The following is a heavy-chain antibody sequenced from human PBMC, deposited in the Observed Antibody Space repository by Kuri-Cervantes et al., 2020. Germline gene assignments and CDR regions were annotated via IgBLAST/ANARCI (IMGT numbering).Heavy chain of an antibody. J-gene: IGHJ5*02. V-gene: IGHV4-61*02. CDR1: GVSINRNSWY. CDR3: ARTAVSPALVDNWFDP. CDR2: IYHSGST. Sequence: SCNVSGVSINRNSWYWSWIRQSAGKGLEWIGRIYHSGSTSYNPSFRSRVAISVDTSRNQFSLRLSSLTAADTAVYYCARTAVSPALVDNWFDPWGPGTLVTVSS. D-gene: IGHD6-19*01.